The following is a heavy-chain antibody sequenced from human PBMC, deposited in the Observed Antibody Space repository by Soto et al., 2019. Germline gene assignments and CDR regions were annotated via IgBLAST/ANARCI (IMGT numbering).Heavy chain of an antibody. CDR2: IKQDGSEK. CDR1: GFTFSSYW. V-gene: IGHV3-7*05. D-gene: IGHD5-12*01. Sequence: GGSLRLSCAASGFTFSSYWMSWVRQAPGKGLEWVANIKQDGSEKYYVDSVKGRFTISRDNAKNSLYLQMNSLRAEDTAVDYCARVGRDGYYAFDIWGQGTMVTVSS. CDR3: ARVGRDGYYAFDI. J-gene: IGHJ3*02.